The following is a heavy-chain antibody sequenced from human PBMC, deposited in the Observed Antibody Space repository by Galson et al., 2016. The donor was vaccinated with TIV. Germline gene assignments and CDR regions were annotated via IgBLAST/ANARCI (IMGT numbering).Heavy chain of an antibody. CDR1: GFTFSTYG. D-gene: IGHD2-15*01. Sequence: SLRLSCAASGFTFSTYGMHWVRQAPGKGLEWVAGISYDGRYTNDAASVKGRFTISRDKSKNTVYLQMNSLRPEDTAVYYCARDKASGIGVVADYWGQGTLVTVSS. V-gene: IGHV3-30*03. CDR2: ISYDGRYT. J-gene: IGHJ4*02. CDR3: ARDKASGIGVVADY.